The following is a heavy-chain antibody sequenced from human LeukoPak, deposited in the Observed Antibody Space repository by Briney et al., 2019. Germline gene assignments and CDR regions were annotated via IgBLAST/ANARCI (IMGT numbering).Heavy chain of an antibody. V-gene: IGHV3-53*01. Sequence: PGGSLRLSCVSPGFSVSSNYISWVRQAPGQGMAWISVLYGGVIKNYADAVKGRFTTSREDSKNTLYLQMNSLRAEDTAVYFCARETSAYWGQGTLVTVSS. CDR3: ARETSAY. CDR1: GFSVSSNY. J-gene: IGHJ4*02. CDR2: LYGGVIK.